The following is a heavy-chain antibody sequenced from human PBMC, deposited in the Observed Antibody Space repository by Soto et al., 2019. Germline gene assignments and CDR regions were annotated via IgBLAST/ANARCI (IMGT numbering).Heavy chain of an antibody. D-gene: IGHD1-7*01. CDR2: IYYSGST. J-gene: IGHJ4*02. CDR1: GGSISSYY. V-gene: IGHV4-59*01. CDR3: ARGNWNWDC. Sequence: TVSGGSISSYYWSWIRQPPGKGLEWIGYIYYSGSTNYNPSLKSRVTISVDTSKNQFSLKLSSVAAADTAVYYCARGNWNWDCWGQGTLVTVSS.